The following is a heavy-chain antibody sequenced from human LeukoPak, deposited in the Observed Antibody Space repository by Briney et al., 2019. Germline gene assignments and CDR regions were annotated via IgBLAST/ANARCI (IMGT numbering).Heavy chain of an antibody. CDR3: ARGRASGRRGFDY. Sequence: PSETLSLTCAVSGGSISSSNWWSWVRQPPGKGLEWIGEIYHGGSTNYNPSLKSRVTISVDKSKNQFSLKLSSVTAADTAVYYCARGRASGRRGFDYWGQGTLVTVSS. J-gene: IGHJ4*02. CDR2: IYHGGST. CDR1: GGSISSSNW. D-gene: IGHD3-10*01. V-gene: IGHV4-4*02.